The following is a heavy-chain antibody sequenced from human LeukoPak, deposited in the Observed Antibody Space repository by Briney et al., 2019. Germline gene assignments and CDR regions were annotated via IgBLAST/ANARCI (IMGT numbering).Heavy chain of an antibody. CDR1: GFTFSNNA. J-gene: IGHJ4*02. CDR3: ARYSGSSYSPPAWDL. V-gene: IGHV3-23*01. CDR2: TSTSGGSA. Sequence: GGSLRLSCAASGFTFSNNARSWVRQAPGKGLEWVSATSTSGGSAYYADSVKGRFTISRDNSKDTLYLQMDSLRADDTAVYHCARYSGSSYSPPAWDLWGQGPLVTVSS. D-gene: IGHD1-26*01.